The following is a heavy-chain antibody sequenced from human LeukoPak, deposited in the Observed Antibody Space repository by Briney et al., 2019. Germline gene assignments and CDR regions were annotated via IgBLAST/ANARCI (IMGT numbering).Heavy chain of an antibody. V-gene: IGHV3-11*01. D-gene: IGHD3-3*01. CDR1: GFTFSDYY. CDR3: AREVPPITIFGVGYYGMDV. J-gene: IGHJ6*02. Sequence: GGSLRLSCAASGFTFSDYYMSWIRQAPGKGLEWVSYINSSGSTIYYADSVKGRFTISRDNAKNSLYLQMNSLSAEDTAVYYCAREVPPITIFGVGYYGMDVWGQGTTVTVSS. CDR2: INSSGSTI.